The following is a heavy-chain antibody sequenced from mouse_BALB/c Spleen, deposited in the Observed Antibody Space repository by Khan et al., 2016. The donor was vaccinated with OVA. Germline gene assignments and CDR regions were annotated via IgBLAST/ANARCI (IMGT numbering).Heavy chain of an antibody. CDR2: IDPSKSET. CDR3: ARGGYGSPFAY. CDR1: GYTFNSFW. V-gene: IGHV1S127*01. Sequence: QVQLKQSGPELVRPGASVKMSCKASGYTFNSFWIHWVKQRPGQGLEWIGMIDPSKSETRLNQNFKDKATLNVDKSSNTAYMQLSRLTYEDSAVCYCARGGYGSPFAYWGQGTLVTVSA. J-gene: IGHJ3*01. D-gene: IGHD1-1*01.